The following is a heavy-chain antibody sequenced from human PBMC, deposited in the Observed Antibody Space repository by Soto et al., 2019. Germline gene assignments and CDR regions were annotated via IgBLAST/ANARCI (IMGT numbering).Heavy chain of an antibody. J-gene: IGHJ6*02. V-gene: IGHV1-69*13. CDR3: ARGAHDYGDSPRYCGMDV. CDR2: IIPIFGTA. CDR1: GGTFSSYA. Sequence: ASVKVSCKASGGTFSSYAISWVRQAPGQGLEWMGGIIPIFGTANYAQKFQGRVTITADESTSTAYMELSSLRSEDTAVYYCARGAHDYGDSPRYCGMDVWGQGTTVTVSS. D-gene: IGHD4-17*01.